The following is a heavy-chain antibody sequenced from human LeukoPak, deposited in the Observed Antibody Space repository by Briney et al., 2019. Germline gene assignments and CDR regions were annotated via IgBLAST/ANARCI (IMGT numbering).Heavy chain of an antibody. CDR3: ARDDYYGSGTVPHGYYYYGMDV. CDR1: GFTFSSYA. V-gene: IGHV3-23*01. CDR2: ISGSGGST. J-gene: IGHJ6*02. D-gene: IGHD3-10*01. Sequence: GGSLRLSCAASGFTFSSYAMSWVRQAPGKGLEWVSAISGSGGSTYYADSVKGRFTISRDNSKNTLYLQMNSLRAEDTAVYYCARDDYYGSGTVPHGYYYYGMDVWGQGTTVTVSS.